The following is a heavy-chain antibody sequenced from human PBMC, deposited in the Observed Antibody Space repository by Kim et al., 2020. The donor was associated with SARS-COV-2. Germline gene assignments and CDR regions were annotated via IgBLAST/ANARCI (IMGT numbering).Heavy chain of an antibody. CDR1: EYSFTKYY. CDR3: ARDSKRGPGLVLFGESLKGEACDI. D-gene: IGHD3-10*01. J-gene: IGHJ3*02. Sequence: ASVKVSCKASEYSFTKYYMHWVRQAPGQGLDWMGLINPDSGSTSYAQKFQGRVTLTRDTSTSTVFMELSSLRSEDTAVYYCARDSKRGPGLVLFGESLKGEACDIWGQGTVVTVSS. V-gene: IGHV1-46*01. CDR2: INPDSGST.